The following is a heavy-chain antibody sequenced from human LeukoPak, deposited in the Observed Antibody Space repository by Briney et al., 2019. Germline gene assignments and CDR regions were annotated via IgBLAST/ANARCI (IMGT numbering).Heavy chain of an antibody. V-gene: IGHV3-30-3*01. Sequence: GGSLRLSCAASGFTFSSYTMDWVRQAPGKGLEWVARISYAGSNNYYADSVKGRFTISSDNPKNALYLQMDSLRAEDTAVYYCARAAHTTYVLGRYYYYAMDVWGQGTTVTVSS. CDR2: ISYAGSNN. J-gene: IGHJ6*02. CDR3: ARAAHTTYVLGRYYYYAMDV. D-gene: IGHD3-10*01. CDR1: GFTFSSYT.